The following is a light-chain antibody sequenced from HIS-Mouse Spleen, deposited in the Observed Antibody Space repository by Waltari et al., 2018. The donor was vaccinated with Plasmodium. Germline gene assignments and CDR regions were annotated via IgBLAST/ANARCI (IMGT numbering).Light chain of an antibody. V-gene: IGKV3-15*01. CDR1: QSVSSN. CDR2: GAC. CDR3: QQYNNWSFT. J-gene: IGKJ3*01. Sequence: IVMTHSPATLSVSPGERATPSGSASQSVSSNLAWYQQKPGQAPRLIIYGACTRATVIPAMFSGSGSGTEFTLTISSLQSEDFAVYYWQQYNNWSFTFGPGTKVDIK.